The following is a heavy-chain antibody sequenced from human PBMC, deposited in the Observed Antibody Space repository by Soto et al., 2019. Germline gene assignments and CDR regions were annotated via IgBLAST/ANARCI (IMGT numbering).Heavy chain of an antibody. J-gene: IGHJ6*02. V-gene: IGHV1-69*12. CDR3: ARDMGQQLALRDYYYGMDV. D-gene: IGHD6-13*01. Sequence: QVQLVQSGAEVKKPGSSVKVSCKASGGTFSSYAISWVRQAPGQGLEWMGGIIPIFGTANYAQKFQGRVTITADESTSTAYMELSSLRSEDTAVYYCARDMGQQLALRDYYYGMDVRGQGTTVTVSS. CDR1: GGTFSSYA. CDR2: IIPIFGTA.